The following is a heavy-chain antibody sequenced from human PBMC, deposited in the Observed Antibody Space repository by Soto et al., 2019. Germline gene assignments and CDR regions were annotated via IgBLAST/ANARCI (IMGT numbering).Heavy chain of an antibody. V-gene: IGHV3-30*18. CDR2: ISYDGSNK. J-gene: IGHJ4*02. CDR1: GFTFSSYG. CDR3: AKVGCSSTRCYSPFDY. Sequence: GGSLRLCCAASGFTFSSYGMHWVRQAPGKGLEWVAVISYDGSNKYYADSVKGRFTISRDNSKNTLYLQMNSLRAEDTAVYYCAKVGCSSTRCYSPFDYWGQGTLVTVSS. D-gene: IGHD2-2*01.